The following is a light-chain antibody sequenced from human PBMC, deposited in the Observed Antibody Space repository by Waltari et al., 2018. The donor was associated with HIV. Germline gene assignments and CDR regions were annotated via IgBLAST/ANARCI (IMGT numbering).Light chain of an antibody. V-gene: IGKV3-15*01. CDR2: GAS. CDR3: QQYNNWPQT. CDR1: QCVSSN. J-gene: IGKJ1*01. Sequence: ETMMTQSPATLSVSPGERATLSCRASQCVSSNLAWYQQKPGQAPRLLIYGASTRATAIPARVSGSGSGTDFTLTISSLQSEDIANYYCQQYNNWPQTFGQGTKVEIK.